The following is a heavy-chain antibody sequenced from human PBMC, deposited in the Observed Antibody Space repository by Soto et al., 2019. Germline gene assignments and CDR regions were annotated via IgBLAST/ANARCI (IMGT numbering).Heavy chain of an antibody. CDR1: GFTFDDYT. J-gene: IGHJ4*02. Sequence: GGSLRLSCAASGFTFDDYTMHWVRQAPGKGLEWVSLISWDGGSTYYADSVKGRFTISRDNSKNSLYLQMNSLRTEDTALYYCAKDEGGSYPYYFDYWGQGTLVTVSS. D-gene: IGHD1-26*01. CDR2: ISWDGGST. CDR3: AKDEGGSYPYYFDY. V-gene: IGHV3-43*01.